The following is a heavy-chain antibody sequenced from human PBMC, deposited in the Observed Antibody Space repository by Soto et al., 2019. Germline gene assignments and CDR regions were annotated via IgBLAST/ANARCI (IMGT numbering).Heavy chain of an antibody. CDR1: GDTVSTNSST. J-gene: IGHJ6*02. CDR2: TYYRSKWYN. CDR3: ARDQGGWCTQDDYYYGMDV. V-gene: IGHV6-1*01. D-gene: IGHD6-19*01. Sequence: TLSFTCALSGDTVSTNSSTWNWIRQSPSRGLEWLGRTYYRSKWYNDYAENVKSRIIINPDTSKSQFSLELSCVNSEDTAVYYCARDQGGWCTQDDYYYGMDVWGQGTTVTVSS.